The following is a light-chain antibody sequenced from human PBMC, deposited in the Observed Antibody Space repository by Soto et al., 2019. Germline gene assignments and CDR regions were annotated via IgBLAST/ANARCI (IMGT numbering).Light chain of an antibody. Sequence: QSVLTQPRSVSGSPGQSVTISCTGTSSDVGGYNYVSWYQQHPGKAPKLMIYDVSKRPSGVPDRFSGSKSGNTASLTISGLQAEDEADYYCCSYAGSYTGVFGGGTKLT. CDR2: DVS. V-gene: IGLV2-11*01. J-gene: IGLJ2*01. CDR3: CSYAGSYTGV. CDR1: SSDVGGYNY.